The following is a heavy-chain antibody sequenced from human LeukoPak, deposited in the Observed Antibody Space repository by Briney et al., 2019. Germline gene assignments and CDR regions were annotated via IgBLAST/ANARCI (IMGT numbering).Heavy chain of an antibody. D-gene: IGHD5-18*01. CDR2: GRSGPNT. CDR1: GFTISSDS. Sequence: GGSLRLSCLASGFTISSDSMSWVRQAPGQGLEWVSGRSGPNTVYAESARGRFTIYRYASKNRLYLQMNRLREADTAVYYCAKRRSRNTGPFESWGQGTLVTVSP. J-gene: IGHJ5*01. V-gene: IGHV3-23*01. CDR3: AKRRSRNTGPFES.